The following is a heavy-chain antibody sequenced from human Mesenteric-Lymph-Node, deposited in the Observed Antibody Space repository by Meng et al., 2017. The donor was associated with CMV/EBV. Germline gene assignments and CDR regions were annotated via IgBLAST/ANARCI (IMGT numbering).Heavy chain of an antibody. V-gene: IGHV3-74*01. D-gene: IGHD5-18*01. Sequence: GESLKISCAASGFTFSNSDVNWVRQAPGKGLVWVSRINSDGSSTGYADSVKGRFTISIDNAKNTLYLQMNSLRAEDTAVYYCARLADRGYSYATWIDYWGQGTLVTVSS. CDR1: GFTFSNSD. CDR3: ARLADRGYSYATWIDY. J-gene: IGHJ4*02. CDR2: INSDGSST.